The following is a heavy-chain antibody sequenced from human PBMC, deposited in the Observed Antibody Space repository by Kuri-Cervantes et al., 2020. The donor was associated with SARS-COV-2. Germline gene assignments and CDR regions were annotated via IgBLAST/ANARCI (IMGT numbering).Heavy chain of an antibody. J-gene: IGHJ6*02. V-gene: IGHV1-2*04. CDR2: INPNSGGT. CDR3: ARASVRGIIITYHSYGIDV. Sequence: ASVKVSCKASGYTFTGYYMHWVRQAPGQGLEWMGWINPNSGGTNYAQKFQGWVTMTRDTSISTAYMELSRLRSDDTAVYYCARASVRGIIITYHSYGIDVWGQGTTVTVSS. CDR1: GYTFTGYY. D-gene: IGHD3-10*01.